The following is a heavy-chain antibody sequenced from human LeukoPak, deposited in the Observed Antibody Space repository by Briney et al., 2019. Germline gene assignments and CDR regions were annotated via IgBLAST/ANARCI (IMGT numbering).Heavy chain of an antibody. Sequence: SETLSLTCSVSGGSVSSGNYFWGWIRQPPGKGLEWIGNINYIGSTAYNPSLKSRATMSVDTSKNQFSLKMTSVTAADTAVNYCARLSKGRYFDYVFDYWGQGTLVTVSS. CDR1: GGSVSSGNYF. CDR3: ARLSKGRYFDYVFDY. J-gene: IGHJ4*02. D-gene: IGHD3-9*01. V-gene: IGHV4-39*01. CDR2: INYIGST.